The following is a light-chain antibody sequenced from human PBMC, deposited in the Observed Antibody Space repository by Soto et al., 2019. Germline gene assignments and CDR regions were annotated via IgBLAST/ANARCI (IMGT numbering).Light chain of an antibody. J-gene: IGLJ1*01. CDR2: EVR. Sequence: QSALTQPASVSASPGQSITISCTGTSSDVGGYNFVSWYQQHPGKAPKLMIYEVRNRPSGVSNRFSGSKSGNTASLTISGLQAEDEADYYCSSKTMSSPYVFGTGTKLTVL. V-gene: IGLV2-14*01. CDR3: SSKTMSSPYV. CDR1: SSDVGGYNF.